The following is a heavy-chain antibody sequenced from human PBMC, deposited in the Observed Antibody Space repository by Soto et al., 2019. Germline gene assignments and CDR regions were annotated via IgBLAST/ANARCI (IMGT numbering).Heavy chain of an antibody. V-gene: IGHV3-21*01. CDR3: AKDRGGDLKAFDI. CDR1: GFTFSSYS. CDR2: ISSSSSYI. D-gene: IGHD3-10*01. J-gene: IGHJ3*02. Sequence: VQLVESGGGLVKPGGSLRLSCAASGFTFSSYSMNWVRQAPGKGLEWVSTISSSSSYIYYADSVQGRFTISRDNAKNSLYLQMNSLRVEETALYSSAKDRGGDLKAFDIWGQGTMVTVSS.